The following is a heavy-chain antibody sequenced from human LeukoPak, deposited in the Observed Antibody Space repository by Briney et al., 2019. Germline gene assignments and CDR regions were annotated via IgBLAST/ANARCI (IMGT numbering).Heavy chain of an antibody. Sequence: SVKVSCKASGGTFSSYAISWVRQAPGQGLEWMGGIIPIFGTANYAQKFQGRVTITADESTSTAYMELSSLRSEDTAVYYCAREADIVVVPRYYHMDVWGKGTTVTVSS. J-gene: IGHJ6*03. CDR3: AREADIVVVPRYYHMDV. CDR2: IIPIFGTA. V-gene: IGHV1-69*13. D-gene: IGHD2-2*01. CDR1: GGTFSSYA.